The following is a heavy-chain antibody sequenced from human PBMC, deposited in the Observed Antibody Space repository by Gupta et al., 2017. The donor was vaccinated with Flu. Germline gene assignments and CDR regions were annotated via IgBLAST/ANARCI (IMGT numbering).Heavy chain of an antibody. V-gene: IGHV3-33*01. J-gene: IGHJ6*02. Sequence: QVQLVESGGGVVQPGRSLRLSCAASGFTFSSYGMHWFRQAPGNGLEWVAVIWYDGSNKYYADSVKGRFTISRDKSKNTLYLQMNSLRAEDTAVYYCARDRRLLWFGESTYGMDVWGQGTTVTVSS. CDR2: IWYDGSNK. CDR1: GFTFSSYG. CDR3: ARDRRLLWFGESTYGMDV. D-gene: IGHD3-10*01.